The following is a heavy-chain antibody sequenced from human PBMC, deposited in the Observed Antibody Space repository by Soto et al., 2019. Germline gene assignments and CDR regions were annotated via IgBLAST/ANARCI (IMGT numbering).Heavy chain of an antibody. J-gene: IGHJ6*01. V-gene: IGHV3-73*01. CDR3: TRQILINDVNV. CDR2: IRSKANSYAT. CDR1: GFTFSGSA. Sequence: PWGSLVLCCASSGFTFSGSAMHWVRQASGKGLDWVGRIRSKANSYATAYAASVKGRFTISRDDSKNTAYLQMNSLRTEDTAVYYCTRQILINDVNVWGQGTTVTVSS. D-gene: IGHD2-8*01.